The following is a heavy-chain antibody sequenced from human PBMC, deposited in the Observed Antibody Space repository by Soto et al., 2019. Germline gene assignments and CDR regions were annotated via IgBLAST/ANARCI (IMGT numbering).Heavy chain of an antibody. Sequence: PGGSLRLSCAASGFTFSGSAMHWVRQASGKGLEWVGRIRSKANSYATAYAASVKGRFTISRDDSKNTAYLQMNSLKTEDTAVYYCTRLGYPDSSGYYYYYGMDVWGQGTTVTVSS. V-gene: IGHV3-73*01. CDR3: TRLGYPDSSGYYYYYGMDV. J-gene: IGHJ6*02. CDR2: IRSKANSYAT. D-gene: IGHD3-22*01. CDR1: GFTFSGSA.